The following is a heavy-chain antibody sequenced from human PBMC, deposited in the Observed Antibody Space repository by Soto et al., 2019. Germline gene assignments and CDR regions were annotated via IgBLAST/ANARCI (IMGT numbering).Heavy chain of an antibody. CDR2: INPSSGST. V-gene: IGHV1-46*01. CDR3: ATSLLEMAIDGHGAFDI. CDR1: GYTFTNYY. Sequence: QVQLVQSGAEVWKPGASVKISCKASGYTFTNYYMHWLRQAPGQGLEWLGLINPSSGSTAYAQKFQGRVTMTRDTPTSTVYMDLSSLRSEDTAVYYCATSLLEMAIDGHGAFDIWGQGTLVTVSS. D-gene: IGHD2-8*01. J-gene: IGHJ3*02.